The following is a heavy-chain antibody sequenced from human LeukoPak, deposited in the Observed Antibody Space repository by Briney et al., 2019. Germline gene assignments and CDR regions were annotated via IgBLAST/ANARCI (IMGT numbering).Heavy chain of an antibody. J-gene: IGHJ5*02. V-gene: IGHV4-61*02. D-gene: IGHD2-15*01. CDR1: GGSISSGSYY. CDR2: IYTSGST. Sequence: SETLSLTCTVSGGSISSGSYYWSWIRQPAGKGLEWIGRIYTSGSTNYNPSLKSRVTISVDTSKNQFSLKLSSVTAADTAVYYCAKDLAGPYCSGGSCYPGINWFDPWGQETLVTVSS. CDR3: AKDLAGPYCSGGSCYPGINWFDP.